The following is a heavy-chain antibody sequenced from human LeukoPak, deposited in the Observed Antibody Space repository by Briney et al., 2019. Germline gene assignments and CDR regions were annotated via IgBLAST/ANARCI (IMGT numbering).Heavy chain of an antibody. J-gene: IGHJ4*02. D-gene: IGHD6-13*01. V-gene: IGHV1-2*02. CDR1: GYTFTGYY. CDR3: ARDLAAAGDNSDY. CDR2: INPDSGGT. Sequence: GASVKVSFKASGYTFTGYYMHWVRQPPGQGHDWMGWINPDSGGTNYAQKFQGRVTMTRDTSISTAYMELSRLRSADTAVYYCARDLAAAGDNSDYWGQGTLVTVSS.